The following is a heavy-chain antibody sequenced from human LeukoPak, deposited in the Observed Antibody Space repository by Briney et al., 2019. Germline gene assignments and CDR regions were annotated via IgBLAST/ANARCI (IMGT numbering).Heavy chain of an antibody. Sequence: GGSLRLSCAASGFIVTNNYMSWVRQAPGKGLEWVSSIYTGDTTEYAGSVKGRFTISRDNSKNTLYLQMNSLRAEDTAVYYCAREGDIVVVPAVGDWGQGTLVTVSS. CDR2: IYTGDTT. CDR3: AREGDIVVVPAVGD. CDR1: GFIVTNNY. D-gene: IGHD2-2*01. J-gene: IGHJ4*02. V-gene: IGHV3-53*01.